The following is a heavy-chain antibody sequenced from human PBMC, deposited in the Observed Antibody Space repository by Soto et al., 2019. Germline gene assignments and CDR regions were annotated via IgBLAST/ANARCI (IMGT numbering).Heavy chain of an antibody. J-gene: IGHJ6*03. CDR2: IYYSGST. V-gene: IGHV4-39*01. CDR3: ARLRGYCSSTSCYRKNYYMDV. CDR1: GGSISSSSYY. D-gene: IGHD2-2*02. Sequence: SETLSLTCTVSGGSISSSSYYWGWIRQPPGKGLEWIGSIYYSGSTYYNPSLKSRVTISVDTSKNQFSLKLSSVTAAETAVYYCARLRGYCSSTSCYRKNYYMDVWGKGTTVTVSS.